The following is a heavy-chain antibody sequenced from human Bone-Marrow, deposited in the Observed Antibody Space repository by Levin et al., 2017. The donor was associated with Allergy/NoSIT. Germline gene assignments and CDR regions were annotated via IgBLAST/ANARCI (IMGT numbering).Heavy chain of an antibody. CDR2: ISNSGGYT. D-gene: IGHD3-3*02. CDR1: GFSFSTYA. V-gene: IGHV3-23*01. J-gene: IGHJ4*02. CDR3: AKEEEPFGSNPSKWHDSPWDY. Sequence: QSGGSLRLSCAASGFSFSTYAMSWVRQAPGKGPEWVSAISNSGGYTYYADSVRGRFSISRDNSKNTLYLQMNSLRAEDTAIYYCAKEEEPFGSNPSKWHDSPWDYWGQGTLVTVSS.